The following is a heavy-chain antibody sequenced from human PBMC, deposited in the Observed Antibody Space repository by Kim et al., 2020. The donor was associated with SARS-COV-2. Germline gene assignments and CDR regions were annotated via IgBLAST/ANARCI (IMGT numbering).Heavy chain of an antibody. D-gene: IGHD1-26*01. J-gene: IGHJ4*02. CDR1: GFTFSNYV. CDR2: IGTGGST. Sequence: GGSLRLSCAASGFTFSNYVMTWVRQAPGKGLEWVSTIGTGGSTFYGDSMKSGFAASRDTSRNTLYLPMNSLRAEDTAVYYCATRHRAGAPPYLDYWGQGTLVAVSS. V-gene: IGHV3-23*01. CDR3: ATRHRAGAPPYLDY.